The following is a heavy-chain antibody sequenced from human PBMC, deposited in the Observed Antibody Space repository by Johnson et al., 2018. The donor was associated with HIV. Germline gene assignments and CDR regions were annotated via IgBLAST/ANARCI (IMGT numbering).Heavy chain of an antibody. Sequence: QVQLVESGGGLVKPGGSLRLSCAASGFTFSSYGLHWVRQAPGKGLQWVAFIRNDGSNKYYADSVKGRFTTSRDNSKNTLYLQMNSLRAEDTAVYYCASTSSGWFYAFDIWGQGTMVTVSS. V-gene: IGHV3-30*02. D-gene: IGHD6-19*01. CDR2: IRNDGSNK. J-gene: IGHJ3*02. CDR1: GFTFSSYG. CDR3: ASTSSGWFYAFDI.